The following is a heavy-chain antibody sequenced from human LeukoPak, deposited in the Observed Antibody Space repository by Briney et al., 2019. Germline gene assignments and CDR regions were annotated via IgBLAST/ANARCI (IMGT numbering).Heavy chain of an antibody. D-gene: IGHD6-13*01. Sequence: GGSLRLSCAASGFIFSSYWMTWVRQAPGKGLEWVANIKQAGSESSYVDSVKGRFTISRDNAKNSLYLQINSVRAEDTAVYYCASSSRIAAAGTFDYWGQGTLVTVSS. CDR3: ASSSRIAAAGTFDY. CDR2: IKQAGSES. J-gene: IGHJ4*02. V-gene: IGHV3-7*01. CDR1: GFIFSSYW.